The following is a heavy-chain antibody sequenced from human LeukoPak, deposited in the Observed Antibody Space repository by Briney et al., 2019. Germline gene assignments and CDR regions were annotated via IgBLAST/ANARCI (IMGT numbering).Heavy chain of an antibody. CDR2: INWNGGST. CDR1: GFTFDDYG. V-gene: IGHV3-20*04. D-gene: IGHD2-21*01. J-gene: IGHJ4*02. CDR3: TRALGGAYDY. Sequence: GGSLRLSCAASGFTFDDYGICWVRQAPGKGLEWVSGINWNGGSTGYADSVKGRFTISRDNAKNSLYLQMNSLRAEDTALYYSTRALGGAYDYWRQGTLVTVSS.